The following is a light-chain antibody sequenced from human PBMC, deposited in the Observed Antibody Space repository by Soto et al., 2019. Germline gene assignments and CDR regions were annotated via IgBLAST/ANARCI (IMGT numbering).Light chain of an antibody. Sequence: EIVLTQSPATLSSSPGERATLSCRASQSVSSYLAWYQQKPGQAPRILIYDASNRATGIPARFSGSGAGTDFTLSISSLEPEDFAVYYCQQRSNWLWTFGQGTKVEIK. CDR2: DAS. CDR1: QSVSSY. V-gene: IGKV3-11*01. CDR3: QQRSNWLWT. J-gene: IGKJ1*01.